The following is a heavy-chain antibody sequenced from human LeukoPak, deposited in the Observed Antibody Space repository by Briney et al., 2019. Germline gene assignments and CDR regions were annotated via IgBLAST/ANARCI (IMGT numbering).Heavy chain of an antibody. D-gene: IGHD1-7*01. CDR3: ASLIRYNWNYGH. V-gene: IGHV3-9*01. CDR1: GFTFDDYA. Sequence: PGGSLRLSCAASGFTFDDYAMHWVRQAPGKGLEWVSGISWNSGSIGYADSVKGRFTISRDNAKNTLYLQMNSLRAEDTAVYYCASLIRYNWNYGHWGQGTLVTVSS. J-gene: IGHJ4*02. CDR2: ISWNSGSI.